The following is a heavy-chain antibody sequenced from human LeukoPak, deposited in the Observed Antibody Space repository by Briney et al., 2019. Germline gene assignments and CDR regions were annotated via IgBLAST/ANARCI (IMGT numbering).Heavy chain of an antibody. CDR3: ARDGAVTQDWIEFDP. Sequence: PSWCLPLSCLGDPFSVGNNYISWVRPPPGEGMEWVGLILDGGETLYGDSGKGRFSISRDNSKNTMYLQMNRLRVEDTAVYVCARDGAVTQDWIEFDPWGQRTLVTVSS. CDR1: PFSVGNNY. CDR2: ILDGGET. V-gene: IGHV3-66*02. D-gene: IGHD4-23*01. J-gene: IGHJ5*02.